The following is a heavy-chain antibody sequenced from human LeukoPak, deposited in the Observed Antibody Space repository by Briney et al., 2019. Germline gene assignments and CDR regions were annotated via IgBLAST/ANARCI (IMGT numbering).Heavy chain of an antibody. D-gene: IGHD6-6*01. J-gene: IGHJ4*02. CDR3: AREYSSSSHHSDY. V-gene: IGHV5-51*01. Sequence: GGSLRLSCKGSGYSFTSYWIGWVRQMPGKGLEWMGIIYPGDSDTRYSPSFQGQVTISADKSISTAYLQWSSLKASDTAMYYCAREYSSSSHHSDYWGQGTLVTVSS. CDR2: IYPGDSDT. CDR1: GYSFTSYW.